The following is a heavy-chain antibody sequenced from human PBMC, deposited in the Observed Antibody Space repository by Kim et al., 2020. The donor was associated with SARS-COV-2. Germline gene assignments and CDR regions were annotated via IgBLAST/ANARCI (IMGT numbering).Heavy chain of an antibody. V-gene: IGHV3-23*01. CDR3: AKVGYYDSSGYWRY. J-gene: IGHJ4*02. D-gene: IGHD3-22*01. Sequence: ADSVKGRFTISRDNSKNTLYLQMNSLRAEDTAVYYCAKVGYYDSSGYWRYWGQGTLVTVSS.